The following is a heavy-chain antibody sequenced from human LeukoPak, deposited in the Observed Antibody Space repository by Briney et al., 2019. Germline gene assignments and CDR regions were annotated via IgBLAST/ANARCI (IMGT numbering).Heavy chain of an antibody. CDR1: GFTFSSYS. J-gene: IGHJ4*02. V-gene: IGHV3-48*01. CDR3: ARDFQEVPEPLYYFDY. CDR2: ISSSSSTI. D-gene: IGHD2-2*01. Sequence: PGRSLRLSCAASGFTFSSYSMNWVRQAPGKGLEWVSYISSSSSTIYYADSVKGRFTISRDNAKNSLYLQMNSLRAEDTAVYYCARDFQEVPEPLYYFDYWGQGTLVTVSS.